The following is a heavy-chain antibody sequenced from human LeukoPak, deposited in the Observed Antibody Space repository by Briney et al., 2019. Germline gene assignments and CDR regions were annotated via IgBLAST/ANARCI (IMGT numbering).Heavy chain of an antibody. V-gene: IGHV1-2*06. J-gene: IGHJ4*02. Sequence: ASVKVSCKASGYTFTGYYMHWVRQAPGQGLEWMGRINPTSGGTNYAQKFQGRVTMTRDTSISTAYMELSRLRSDDTAVYYCARGGDYGDYALFFDYWGQGTLVTVSS. CDR3: ARGGDYGDYALFFDY. CDR2: INPTSGGT. CDR1: GYTFTGYY. D-gene: IGHD4-17*01.